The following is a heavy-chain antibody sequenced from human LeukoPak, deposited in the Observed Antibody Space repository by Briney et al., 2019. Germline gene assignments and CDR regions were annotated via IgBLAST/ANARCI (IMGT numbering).Heavy chain of an antibody. Sequence: SVSVSSTASGGTFSIYAISWVRQAPGQGLEWMGGIIPIFGTANYAQKFQGRVTITTHESTSTAYMELSSLRSEDTAVYYCARGDWNYVYATYYYYYYMDVWGKGTTVTVSS. J-gene: IGHJ6*03. CDR1: GGTFSIYA. V-gene: IGHV1-69*05. CDR3: ARGDWNYVYATYYYYYYMDV. CDR2: IIPIFGTA. D-gene: IGHD1-7*01.